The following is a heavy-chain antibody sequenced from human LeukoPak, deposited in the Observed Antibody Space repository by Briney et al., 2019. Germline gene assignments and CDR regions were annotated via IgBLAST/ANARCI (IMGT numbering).Heavy chain of an antibody. CDR3: AKEGTVTTFVWVDV. V-gene: IGHV3-23*01. Sequence: TGGSLRLSCVASEFTFSNYVMSWVRQAPGKGLEWVSAITARGDGTNYADSVRGRFTISRDNSKNTLYLHLSSLRVEDTAVYYCAKEGTVTTFVWVDVWGQGTTVTVSS. CDR2: ITARGDGT. CDR1: EFTFSNYV. D-gene: IGHD4-17*01. J-gene: IGHJ6*02.